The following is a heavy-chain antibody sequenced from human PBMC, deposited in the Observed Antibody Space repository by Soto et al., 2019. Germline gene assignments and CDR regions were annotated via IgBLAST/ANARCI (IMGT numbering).Heavy chain of an antibody. CDR2: IYSGGST. J-gene: IGHJ4*02. D-gene: IGHD3-3*01. V-gene: IGHV3-53*01. Sequence: GGSLRLSCAASGFTVSSNYMSWVRQAPGKGLEWVSVIYSGGSTYYADSVKGRFTISRDNSKNTLYLQMNSLRAEDTAVYYCARVLRFLESYYFDYWGQGTRVTVSA. CDR3: ARVLRFLESYYFDY. CDR1: GFTVSSNY.